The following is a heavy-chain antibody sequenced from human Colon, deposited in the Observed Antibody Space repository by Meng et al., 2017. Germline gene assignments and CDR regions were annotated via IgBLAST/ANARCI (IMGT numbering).Heavy chain of an antibody. Sequence: LKISCAASGFTFSSYAMSWVRQAPGKGLEWVSAISGSGGSTYYADSVKGRFTISRDNSKNTLYLQMNSLRAEDTAVYYCAKDLSGSYYWYFQHWGQGTLVTVSS. CDR3: AKDLSGSYYWYFQH. CDR2: ISGSGGST. CDR1: GFTFSSYA. V-gene: IGHV3-23*01. D-gene: IGHD1-26*01. J-gene: IGHJ1*01.